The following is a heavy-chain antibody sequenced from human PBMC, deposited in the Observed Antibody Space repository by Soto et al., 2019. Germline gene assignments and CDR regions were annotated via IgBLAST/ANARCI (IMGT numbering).Heavy chain of an antibody. Sequence: QITLKESGPTLVKPTQTLTLTCTFSGFSLSNNGEAVGWFRQSPGKALEWLVLIYWDDDNRYNPTLRTRLSTTKGTSKNQVVLTLTNMDPVDTATYYCARYVATSPAGWFEPWGQGIPVTVSS. CDR2: IYWDDDN. CDR1: GFSLSNNGEA. J-gene: IGHJ5*02. D-gene: IGHD3-10*02. CDR3: ARYVATSPAGWFEP. V-gene: IGHV2-5*02.